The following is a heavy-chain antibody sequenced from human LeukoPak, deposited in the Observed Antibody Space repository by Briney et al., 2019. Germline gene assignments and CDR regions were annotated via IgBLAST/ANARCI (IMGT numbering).Heavy chain of an antibody. D-gene: IGHD3-10*01. CDR3: ARPMVRGVIIDAFDI. V-gene: IGHV4-30-4*08. CDR2: IYYSGST. CDR1: GGSISSGDYY. J-gene: IGHJ3*02. Sequence: PSQTLSLTCTVSGGSISSGDYYWSWIRQPPGKGLEWIGYIYYSGSTYYNPSLKSRVTISVDTSKNQFSLKLSSVTAADTAVYYCARPMVRGVIIDAFDIWGQGTMVTVSS.